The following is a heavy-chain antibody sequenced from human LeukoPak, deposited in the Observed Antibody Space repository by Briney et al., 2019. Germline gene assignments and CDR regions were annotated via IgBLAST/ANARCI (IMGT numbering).Heavy chain of an antibody. CDR2: ISGGTT. D-gene: IGHD6-19*01. CDR3: SRGSGWLSVY. CDR1: GFTFGDYL. J-gene: IGHJ4*02. V-gene: IGHV3-49*03. Sequence: GGSLRLSCTAPGFTFGDYLMSWFRQAPGKGLEWIGFISGGTTEYAASVKGRFTISRDDSTSIAYLQMNSLTTEDAAVYYCSRGSGWLSVYWGQGTLVTVSS.